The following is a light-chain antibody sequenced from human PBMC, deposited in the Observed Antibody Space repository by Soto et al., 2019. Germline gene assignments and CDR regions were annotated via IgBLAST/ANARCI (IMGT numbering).Light chain of an antibody. CDR2: NAS. J-gene: IGKJ4*01. CDR3: QQYNTWPLT. Sequence: EIVMTQYPATLSVSPGERATLSCRASQSVSNNLAWYQQKPGQAPRLLLYNASTRPTGLPARFSGSGSGTEFTLTISSLQSEDFAVYYCQQYNTWPLTFGGGTKVES. CDR1: QSVSNN. V-gene: IGKV3-15*01.